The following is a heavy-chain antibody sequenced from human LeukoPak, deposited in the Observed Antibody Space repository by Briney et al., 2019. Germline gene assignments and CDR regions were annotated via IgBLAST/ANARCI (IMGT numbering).Heavy chain of an antibody. CDR1: GYTFTNYG. Sequence: ASVKVSCKASGYTFTNYGISWVRQAPGQGLEWMGWISAYNGNTNYAQKLQGRVTMTTDTSTSTAYMELRSLRSDDTAVYYCARDRLGSMPGFDPWAREPWSPSPQ. D-gene: IGHD2-2*01. CDR2: ISAYNGNT. CDR3: ARDRLGSMPGFDP. J-gene: IGHJ5*02. V-gene: IGHV1-18*01.